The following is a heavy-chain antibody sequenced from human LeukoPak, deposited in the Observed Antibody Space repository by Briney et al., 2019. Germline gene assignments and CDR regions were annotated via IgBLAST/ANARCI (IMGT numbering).Heavy chain of an antibody. CDR1: GGSFSGYY. V-gene: IGHV4-34*01. Sequence: PSETLSLTCAVYGGSFSGYYWSWIRQPLGKGLEWIGEINHSGSTNYNPSLKSRVTISVDTSKNQFSLKLSSVTAADTAVYYCARGYSGYDPFDYWGQGTLVTVSS. D-gene: IGHD5-12*01. CDR3: ARGYSGYDPFDY. CDR2: INHSGST. J-gene: IGHJ4*02.